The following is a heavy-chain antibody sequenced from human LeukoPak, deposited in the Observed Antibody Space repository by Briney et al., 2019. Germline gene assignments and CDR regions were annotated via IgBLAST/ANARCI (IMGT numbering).Heavy chain of an antibody. V-gene: IGHV3-30*18. CDR3: AKDSDYYDILTGFGYYYGMDV. J-gene: IGHJ6*02. Sequence: GGSLRLSCAASGFTFSSYGMHWVRQAPGKGLGWVAVISYDGSNKYYADSVKGRFAISRDNSKHTLYLQMNSLRAEDTAVYYCAKDSDYYDILTGFGYYYGMDVWGQATTVTVSS. CDR2: ISYDGSNK. CDR1: GFTFSSYG. D-gene: IGHD3-9*01.